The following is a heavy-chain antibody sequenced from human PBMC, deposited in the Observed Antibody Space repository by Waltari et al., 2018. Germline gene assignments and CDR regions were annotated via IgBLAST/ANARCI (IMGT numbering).Heavy chain of an antibody. CDR2: INHSGST. V-gene: IGHV4-34*01. Sequence: QVQLQQWGAGLLKPSETLSLTCAVYGGSFSGYYCSWIRQPPGKGREWIGEINHSGSTNYNPSLKSRVTISVDTSKNQFSLKLSSVTAADTAVYYCARGGWTGGYDRAVAGYYFDYWGQGTLVTVSS. D-gene: IGHD6-19*01. J-gene: IGHJ4*02. CDR3: ARGGWTGGYDRAVAGYYFDY. CDR1: GGSFSGYY.